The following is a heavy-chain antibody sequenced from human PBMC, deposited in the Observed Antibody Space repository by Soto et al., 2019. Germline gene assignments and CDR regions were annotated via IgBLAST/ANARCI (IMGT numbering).Heavy chain of an antibody. Sequence: QVQLVESGGGVVQPGGSLRLSCTTSGFTFNTYGMHWVRQAPGKGLERVAIIGYDGSNKYYADSVKGRLTISRDNSRNTLYLQMNSLRAEDTALYYCARADCTGAYCYSWPFNYGVDVWGQGTTVTVSS. D-gene: IGHD2-15*01. V-gene: IGHV3-33*08. CDR2: IGYDGSNK. J-gene: IGHJ6*02. CDR1: GFTFNTYG. CDR3: ARADCTGAYCYSWPFNYGVDV.